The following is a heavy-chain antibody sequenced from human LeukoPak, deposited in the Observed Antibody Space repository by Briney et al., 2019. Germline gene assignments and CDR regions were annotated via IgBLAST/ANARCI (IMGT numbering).Heavy chain of an antibody. J-gene: IGHJ4*02. CDR1: GFTFSNYG. Sequence: GGSLRLSCAASGFTFSNYGMNWVRQAPGKGLEWVSVIYSGGSTYYADSVKGRFTISRDNSKNTLYLQMDSLRAEDTAVYYCARMLYSSSCCDYWGQGTLVTVSS. D-gene: IGHD6-13*01. CDR2: IYSGGST. CDR3: ARMLYSSSCCDY. V-gene: IGHV3-53*01.